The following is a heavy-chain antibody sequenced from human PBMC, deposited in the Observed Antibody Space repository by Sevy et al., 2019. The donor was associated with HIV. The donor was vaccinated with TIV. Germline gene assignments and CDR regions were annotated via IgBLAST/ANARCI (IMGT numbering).Heavy chain of an antibody. V-gene: IGHV3-30*18. CDR2: ISYDGSNK. D-gene: IGHD6-13*01. Sequence: GGSLRLSCAASGFTFSSYGMHWVRQAPGKGLEWVAVISYDGSNKYYADSVKGRFTISRDNSKNTLYLQMNSLRAEDTAGYYCAEDWTSVAAAGTRVDYWGQGTLVTVSS. J-gene: IGHJ4*02. CDR1: GFTFSSYG. CDR3: AEDWTSVAAAGTRVDY.